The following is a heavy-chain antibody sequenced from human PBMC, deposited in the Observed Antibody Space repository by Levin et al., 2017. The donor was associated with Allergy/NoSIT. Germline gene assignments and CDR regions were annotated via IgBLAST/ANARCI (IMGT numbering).Heavy chain of an antibody. V-gene: IGHV4-61*02. CDR1: GGSISSGGYY. Sequence: ASETLSLTCTVSGGSISSGGYYWSWVRQPAGKGLEWIGRIHSSGSIDYNPSLKSRVTISVDTSKNQFSLKLSSVTAADTAVYYCARVGVDWNDARDYWFDPWGQGTLVIVSS. D-gene: IGHD1-1*01. CDR3: ARVGVDWNDARDYWFDP. J-gene: IGHJ5*02. CDR2: IHSSGSI.